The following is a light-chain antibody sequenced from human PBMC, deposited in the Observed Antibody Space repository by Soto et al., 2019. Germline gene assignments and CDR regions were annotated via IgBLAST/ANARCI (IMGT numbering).Light chain of an antibody. CDR1: QSISNS. V-gene: IGKV1-39*01. J-gene: IGKJ2*01. CDR3: QQSYSVPYT. CDR2: AAS. Sequence: DIQMTQSPSSLSASVGDRVTITCRASQSISNSLNWYQQKPGKAPNLLIYAASSLQSGVPSRFSGSGSETDFTLTISSLQPEDFASYYCQQSYSVPYTCGQGTQLEIK.